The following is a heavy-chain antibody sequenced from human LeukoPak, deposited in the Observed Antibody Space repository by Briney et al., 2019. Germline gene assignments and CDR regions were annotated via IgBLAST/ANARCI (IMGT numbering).Heavy chain of an antibody. CDR3: ARRGSGGLFDF. Sequence: ASVKVSCKASGYTFTGYYMHWVRQAPGQGLEWMGIINPSGGTTNYEQKFQGRVTMTRDLSTSTVYMELTSLTSEDTAVYYCARRGSGGLFDFWGQGTLVIVSS. J-gene: IGHJ4*02. CDR2: INPSGGTT. D-gene: IGHD2-15*01. V-gene: IGHV1-46*01. CDR1: GYTFTGYY.